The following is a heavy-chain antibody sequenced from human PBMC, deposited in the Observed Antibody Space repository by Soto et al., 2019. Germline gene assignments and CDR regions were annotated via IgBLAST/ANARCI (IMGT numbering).Heavy chain of an antibody. Sequence: ASVKVSCKASGYTFTSYDINWVRQATGQGLEWMGWMNPNSGNTGYAQKLQGRVTMTRNTSISTAYMELSSLRSEDTAVYYCARGPIAAAGYNWFDPWGQGTLVTVSS. V-gene: IGHV1-8*01. D-gene: IGHD6-13*01. CDR2: MNPNSGNT. CDR1: GYTFTSYD. CDR3: ARGPIAAAGYNWFDP. J-gene: IGHJ5*02.